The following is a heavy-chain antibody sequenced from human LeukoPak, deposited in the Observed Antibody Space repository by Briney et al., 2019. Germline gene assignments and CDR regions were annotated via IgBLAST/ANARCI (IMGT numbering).Heavy chain of an antibody. CDR1: GGSFSGYY. CDR2: INHSGST. D-gene: IGHD5-18*01. J-gene: IGHJ4*02. Sequence: SETLSLTCAVYGGSFSGYYWSWIRLPPGKGLEWIGEINHSGSTNYNPSLKSRVTISVDTSKNQFSLKLSSVTAADTAVYYCAGGPWELWFLYWGQGTLVTVSS. CDR3: AGGPWELWFLY. V-gene: IGHV4-34*01.